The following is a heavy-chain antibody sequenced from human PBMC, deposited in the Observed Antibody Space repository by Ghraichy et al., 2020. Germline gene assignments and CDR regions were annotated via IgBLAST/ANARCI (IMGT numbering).Heavy chain of an antibody. CDR1: GGSISSYY. J-gene: IGHJ4*02. CDR2: IYTSGST. CDR3: ARHWGDILTGYYNFYYFDY. D-gene: IGHD3-9*01. Sequence: SETLSLTCTVSGGSISSYYWSWIRQPPGKGLEWIGYIYTSGSTNYNPSLKSRVTISVDTSKNQFSLKLSSVTAADTAVYYCARHWGDILTGYYNFYYFDYWGQGTLVTVSS. V-gene: IGHV4-4*09.